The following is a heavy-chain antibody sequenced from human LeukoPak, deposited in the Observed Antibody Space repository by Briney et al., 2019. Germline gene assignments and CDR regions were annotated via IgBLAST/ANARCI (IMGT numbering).Heavy chain of an antibody. V-gene: IGHV3-7*01. CDR1: GFTFRNYW. J-gene: IGHJ4*02. D-gene: IGHD5-18*01. CDR2: IKQDGSEK. CDR3: ARDRWIQLWFPDF. Sequence: GGPLRLSCAASGFTFRNYWMSGRRQAPGKGLEWVANIKQDGSEKYYVDSVKGRFTISNNNAKNSLYLQMNSLRAEDTAVYYCARDRWIQLWFPDFWGQGTLVTVSS.